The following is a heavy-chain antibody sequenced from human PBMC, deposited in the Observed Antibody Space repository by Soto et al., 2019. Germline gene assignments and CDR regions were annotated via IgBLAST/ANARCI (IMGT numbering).Heavy chain of an antibody. V-gene: IGHV3-21*01. CDR1: GFTFSSYG. Sequence: GGSLRLSCAASGFTFSSYGMHWVRQAPGKGLEWVSSISSSSSYIYYADSVKGRFTISRDNAKNSLYLQMNSLRAEDTAVYYCARDGLGIAARHFDYWGQGTLVTVSS. CDR3: ARDGLGIAARHFDY. CDR2: ISSSSSYI. D-gene: IGHD6-6*01. J-gene: IGHJ4*02.